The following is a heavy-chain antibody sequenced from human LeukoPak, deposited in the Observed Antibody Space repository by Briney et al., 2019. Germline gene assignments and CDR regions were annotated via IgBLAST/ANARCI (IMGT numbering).Heavy chain of an antibody. CDR1: GYTFTSYG. D-gene: IGHD5-18*01. CDR2: IIPILGIA. Sequence: ASVKVSCKASGYTFTSYGISWVRQAPGQGLEWMGRIIPILGIANYAQKFQGRVTITADKSTSTAYMELSSLRSEDTAVYYCARDQSYRYGSVYYFDYWGQGTLVTVSS. CDR3: ARDQSYRYGSVYYFDY. J-gene: IGHJ4*02. V-gene: IGHV1-69*04.